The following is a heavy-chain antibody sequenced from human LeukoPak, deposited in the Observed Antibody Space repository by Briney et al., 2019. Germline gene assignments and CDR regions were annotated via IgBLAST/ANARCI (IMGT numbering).Heavy chain of an antibody. D-gene: IGHD3-10*01. CDR1: GYTFTSYD. V-gene: IGHV1-18*01. CDR3: ARGGGSGSNGMDV. J-gene: IGHJ6*02. CDR2: ISGYNGNT. Sequence: ASVKVSCKASGYTFTSYDISWVRQAPGQGLEWMGWISGYNGNTNYGQKFQGRVSVTTDKSTSTAYMELRSLRSDDTAVYYCARGGGSGSNGMDVWGLGATVTASS.